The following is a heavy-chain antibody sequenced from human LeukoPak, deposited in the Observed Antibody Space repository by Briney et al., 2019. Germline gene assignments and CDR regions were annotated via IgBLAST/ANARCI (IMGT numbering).Heavy chain of an antibody. CDR2: IWATGST. Sequence: SETLSLTCTVSGGSISSHYWSWIRQPAGKRLEWIGRIWATGSTVDNPSFRSRLTLSIDRSKSQLSLKLTPMTAADSAVYYCARVRAYSDFVGNFDLWGHGIPVTVSS. D-gene: IGHD4-11*01. CDR1: GGSISSHY. V-gene: IGHV4-4*07. CDR3: ARVRAYSDFVGNFDL. J-gene: IGHJ2*01.